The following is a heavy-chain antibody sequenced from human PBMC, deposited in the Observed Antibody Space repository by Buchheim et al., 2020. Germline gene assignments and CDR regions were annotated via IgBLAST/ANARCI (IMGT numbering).Heavy chain of an antibody. J-gene: IGHJ2*01. CDR3: ARDFFQLAKYDFWSGYYTAIHDGYFDL. CDR2: ISYDGSNK. Sequence: QVQLVESGGGVVQPGRSLRLSCAASGFTFSSYAMHWVRQAPGKGLEWVAVISYDGSNKYYADSVKGRFTISRDNSKNTLYLQMNSLRAEDTAVYYCARDFFQLAKYDFWSGYYTAIHDGYFDLWGRGTL. D-gene: IGHD3-3*01. V-gene: IGHV3-30*04. CDR1: GFTFSSYA.